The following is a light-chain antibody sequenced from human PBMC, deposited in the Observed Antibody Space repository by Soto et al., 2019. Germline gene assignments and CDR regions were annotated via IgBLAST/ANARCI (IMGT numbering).Light chain of an antibody. Sequence: QSVLTQPASVSGSPGQSITISCTGTSSDVDTYIYISWYQQPPGKAPNLIIYDVTNRPPGVSNRFSGSKSGNTASLTISGLQTEDEADYYCSSYTFSTLVFATGTKVTVL. CDR3: SSYTFSTLV. V-gene: IGLV2-14*03. J-gene: IGLJ1*01. CDR2: DVT. CDR1: SSDVDTYIY.